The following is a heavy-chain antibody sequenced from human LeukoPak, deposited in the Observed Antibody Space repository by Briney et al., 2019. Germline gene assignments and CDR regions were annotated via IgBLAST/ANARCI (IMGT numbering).Heavy chain of an antibody. CDR3: ARDLSDHRFDP. CDR1: GGSISSSIYY. CDR2: IYYSGST. V-gene: IGHV4-39*07. J-gene: IGHJ5*02. Sequence: ASETLSLTCTVSGGSISSSIYYWGWIRQPPGKGLEWIGSIYYSGSTYYNPSLKSRVTISVDTSKNQFSLKLSSVTAADTAVYYCARDLSDHRFDPWGQGTLVTVSS.